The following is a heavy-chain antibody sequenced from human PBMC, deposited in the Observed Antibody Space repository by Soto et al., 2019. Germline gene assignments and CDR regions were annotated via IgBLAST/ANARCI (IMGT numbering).Heavy chain of an antibody. CDR3: ARGPSEAVAGNFDY. Sequence: QVQLVQSGAEVKKPGSSVKVSCKASGGTFSRYAISWVRQAPGQGLEWMGGIIPIFGTANYAQKFQGRVTITADESTSTAYMELSSLRSEDTAVYYCARGPSEAVAGNFDYWGQGTLVTVSS. CDR1: GGTFSRYA. J-gene: IGHJ4*02. CDR2: IIPIFGTA. D-gene: IGHD6-19*01. V-gene: IGHV1-69*12.